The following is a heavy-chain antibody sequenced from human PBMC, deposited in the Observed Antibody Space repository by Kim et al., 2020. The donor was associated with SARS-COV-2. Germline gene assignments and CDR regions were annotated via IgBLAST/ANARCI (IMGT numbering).Heavy chain of an antibody. D-gene: IGHD5-18*01. CDR2: IKQDGSEK. J-gene: IGHJ4*02. CDR1: GFTFSRYW. Sequence: GGSLRLSCAASGFTFSRYWMSWVRQAPGKGLEWVANIKQDGSEKYYVDSVKGRFTISRDNTKNSLYLQMNSLRAEDTAVYYCARDLYSYPFFDYWGQGTLVTLSS. CDR3: ARDLYSYPFFDY. V-gene: IGHV3-7*01.